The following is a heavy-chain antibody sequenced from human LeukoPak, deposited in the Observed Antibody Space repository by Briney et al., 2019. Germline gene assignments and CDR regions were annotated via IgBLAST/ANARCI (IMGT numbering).Heavy chain of an antibody. CDR1: GGTFSSYA. V-gene: IGHV1-69*01. CDR3: ARDRGGYVPKNWFDP. D-gene: IGHD5-12*01. CDR2: IIPIFGTA. J-gene: IGHJ5*02. Sequence: SVKVSCKASGGTFSSYAISWVRQAPGQGLEWMGGIIPIFGTANYAQKFQGRVTITADESTSTAYMELSSLRSEDTAVYYCARDRGGYVPKNWFDPWGQGTLVTVSS.